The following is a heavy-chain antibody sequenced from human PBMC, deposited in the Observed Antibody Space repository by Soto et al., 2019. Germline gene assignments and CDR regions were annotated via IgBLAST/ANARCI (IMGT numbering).Heavy chain of an antibody. D-gene: IGHD3-22*01. CDR3: ARQDQTITMMGY. CDR1: GGSISSSSYY. Sequence: QLQLQESGPGLVKPSETLSLTCTVSGGSISSSSYYWGWIRQPPGKGLEWIGSIYYSGSTYYNPSLKSRVTISVDTSKNQFSLKLSSVTAADTAVYYCARQDQTITMMGYWGQGTLVTVSS. V-gene: IGHV4-39*01. CDR2: IYYSGST. J-gene: IGHJ4*02.